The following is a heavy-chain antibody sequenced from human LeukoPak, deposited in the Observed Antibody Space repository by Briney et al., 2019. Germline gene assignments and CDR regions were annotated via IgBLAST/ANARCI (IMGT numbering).Heavy chain of an antibody. D-gene: IGHD2-2*01. CDR3: AREIVVPAARSTFDY. J-gene: IGHJ4*02. V-gene: IGHV4-4*07. Sequence: SETLSLTCTVSGGSISSYYWSWIRQPAGKGLEWFGRIYTSGSTNYNPSLKSRVTMSVDTSKNQFSLKLSSVTAADTAVYYCAREIVVPAARSTFDYWGQGTLVTVSS. CDR2: IYTSGST. CDR1: GGSISSYY.